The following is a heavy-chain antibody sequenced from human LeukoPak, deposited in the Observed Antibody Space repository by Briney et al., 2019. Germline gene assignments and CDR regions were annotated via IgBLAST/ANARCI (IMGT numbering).Heavy chain of an antibody. V-gene: IGHV4-4*07. J-gene: IGHJ4*02. CDR1: GGSISRYY. Sequence: MPSETLPLTCTVSGGSISRYYWIWIRQPAAKGLEWIGRIYTSGSTNYNPSLKSRVTMSVDTSKNQFSLKLSSVTAADTAVYYCARVDCSSTSCYSYFDYWGQGTLVTVSS. CDR3: ARVDCSSTSCYSYFDY. D-gene: IGHD2-2*02. CDR2: IYTSGST.